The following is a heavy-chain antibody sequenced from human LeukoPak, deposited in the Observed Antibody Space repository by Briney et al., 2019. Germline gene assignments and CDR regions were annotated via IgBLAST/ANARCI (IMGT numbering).Heavy chain of an antibody. J-gene: IGHJ3*02. D-gene: IGHD1-26*01. CDR1: GFTFSTYW. CDR3: ARASGSYRLMAFDI. V-gene: IGHV3-66*01. CDR2: IYAGGST. Sequence: QSGGSLRLSCAASGFTFSTYWMSWVRQAPGKGLEWVSVIYAGGSTYYADSVKGRFTISRDNSKNTLYLQMNSLRAEDTAVYYCARASGSYRLMAFDIWGQGTMVTVSS.